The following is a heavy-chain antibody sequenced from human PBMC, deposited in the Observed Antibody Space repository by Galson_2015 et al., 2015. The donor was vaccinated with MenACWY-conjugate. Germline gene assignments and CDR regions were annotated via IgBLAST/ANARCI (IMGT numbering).Heavy chain of an antibody. D-gene: IGHD1-26*01. CDR3: TTGLRGATRWYFDL. J-gene: IGHJ2*01. CDR2: IKSKTDGGTT. Sequence: SLRLSCAASGFTFSNAWMNWVRQAPGKGLEWVGRIKSKTDGGTTDYAAPVKGRFTISRDDSKNTLYLQMNSLKTEDTAVYYCTTGLRGATRWYFDLWGRGTLVTVSS. V-gene: IGHV3-15*07. CDR1: GFTFSNAW.